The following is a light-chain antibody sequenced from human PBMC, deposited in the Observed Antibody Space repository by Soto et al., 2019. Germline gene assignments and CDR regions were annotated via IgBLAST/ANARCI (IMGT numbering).Light chain of an antibody. CDR2: DIS. J-gene: IGLJ2*01. CDR3: CSFAGSYTWA. CDR1: NSDLGSYNY. V-gene: IGLV2-11*01. Sequence: QSALTQPRSVSGSPGQSVTISCTGTNSDLGSYNYISWYQQRPGNAPKLMIYDISKRPSGVPDRFSGSKSGNTASLTISGLQVKDEAEYHCCSFAGSYTWAFGGGTKLTVL.